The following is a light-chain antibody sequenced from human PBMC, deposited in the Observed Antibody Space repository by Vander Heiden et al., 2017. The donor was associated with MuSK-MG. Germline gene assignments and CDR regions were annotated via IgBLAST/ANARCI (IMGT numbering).Light chain of an antibody. J-gene: IGKJ3*01. CDR2: AAS. CDR1: QGISSY. CDR3: QQVDSFPFT. V-gene: IGKV1-9*01. Sequence: DIQLTQSPSFLSASVGDRVTITCRATQGISSYVAWYQQKPGNVPNLLIYAASSLQSGVPSRFSGSGSGTEFTLTINCLQPEDFATYYCQQVDSFPFTFGPGTKVDIK.